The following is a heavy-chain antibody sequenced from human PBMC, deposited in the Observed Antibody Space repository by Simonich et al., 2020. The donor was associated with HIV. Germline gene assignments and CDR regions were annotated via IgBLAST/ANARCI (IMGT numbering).Heavy chain of an antibody. D-gene: IGHD1-26*01. CDR1: GGSFSGYY. J-gene: IGHJ6*02. Sequence: QVQLQQWGAGLLKPSETLSLTCAVYGGSFSGYYWIWIRPPPGKGLEWIGEIEHSTSTNYNQSLKSRVTITVDTSKKRFSLKLSSVTAADTAVYYCATAAASHSGSYGGYYYYGMDVWGQGTTVTVSS. CDR3: ATAAASHSGSYGGYYYYGMDV. V-gene: IGHV4-34*02. CDR2: IEHSTST.